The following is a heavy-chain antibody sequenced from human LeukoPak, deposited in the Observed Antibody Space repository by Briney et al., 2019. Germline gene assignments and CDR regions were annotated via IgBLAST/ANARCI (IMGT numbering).Heavy chain of an antibody. CDR2: ISSSSSYI. Sequence: PGGSLRLSCAASGFTFSSYSMNWVRQAPGKGLEWVSSISSSSSYIYYADSVKGRFTISRDNAKNSLYLQMNSLRAEDTAVYYCATNEVFSVVPAASHDAFDIWGQGTMVTVSS. J-gene: IGHJ3*02. D-gene: IGHD2-2*01. CDR1: GFTFSSYS. V-gene: IGHV3-21*01. CDR3: ATNEVFSVVPAASHDAFDI.